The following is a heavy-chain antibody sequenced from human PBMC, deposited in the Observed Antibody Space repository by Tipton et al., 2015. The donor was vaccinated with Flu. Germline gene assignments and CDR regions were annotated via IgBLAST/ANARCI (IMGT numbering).Heavy chain of an antibody. Sequence: TLSLTCIVSGGPVSSDGYYWTWIRQPPGKGLEYIGQISYSGCANKCPFLRSRATISVESSKNQFSLKLTSVTAADTAVYYCARMRARDCTYGVCYLWYFDVWGRGTPVTVSS. CDR1: GGPVSSDGYY. V-gene: IGHV4-61*08. D-gene: IGHD2-8*01. CDR3: ARMRARDCTYGVCYLWYFDV. CDR2: ISYSGCA. J-gene: IGHJ2*01.